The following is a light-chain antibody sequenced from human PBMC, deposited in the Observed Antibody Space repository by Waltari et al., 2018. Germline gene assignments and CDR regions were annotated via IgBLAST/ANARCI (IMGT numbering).Light chain of an antibody. CDR3: SSYTTTSTYV. J-gene: IGLJ1*01. Sequence: QSALTQPASVYGSPGQSITISCNGNRSNIGRYYDVSWYQHHPGKAPKLMIFVVNERPSGVSNRFSGSKSGNAASLTISGLQAEDEAHYYCSSYTTTSTYVFGTGTKVTVL. CDR1: RSNIGRYYD. V-gene: IGLV2-14*03. CDR2: VVN.